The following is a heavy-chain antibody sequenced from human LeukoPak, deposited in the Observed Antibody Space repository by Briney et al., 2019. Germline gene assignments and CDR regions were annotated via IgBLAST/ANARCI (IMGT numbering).Heavy chain of an antibody. V-gene: IGHV4-59*01. CDR1: GGSISSYY. CDR3: ARDRRRGYFDY. CDR2: IYYSGST. J-gene: IGHJ4*02. Sequence: SETLSLTCTVSGGSISSYYRSWIRQPPGKGLEWIGYIYYSGSTNYNPSLKSRVTISVDTSKNQFSLKLSSVTAADTAVYYCARDRRRGYFDYWGQGTLVTVSS.